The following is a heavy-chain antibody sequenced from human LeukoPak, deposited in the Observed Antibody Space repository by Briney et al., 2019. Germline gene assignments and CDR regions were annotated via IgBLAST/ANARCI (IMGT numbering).Heavy chain of an antibody. J-gene: IGHJ4*02. V-gene: IGHV3-7*05. CDR3: ARDKSVGATPLDY. CDR1: GFTFSSYW. D-gene: IGHD1-26*01. Sequence: PGGSLRLSCAASGFTFSSYWMSWVRQAPGKGLERVANIKQDGSEKYYVDSVKGRFTISRDNAKNSLYLQMNSLRAEDTAVYYCARDKSVGATPLDYWGQGTLVTVSS. CDR2: IKQDGSEK.